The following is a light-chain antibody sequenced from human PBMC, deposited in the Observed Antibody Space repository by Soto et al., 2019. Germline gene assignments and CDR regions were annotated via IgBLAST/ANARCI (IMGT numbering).Light chain of an antibody. CDR3: SSFPTGSTPPYA. V-gene: IGLV2-14*01. CDR2: EVS. J-gene: IGLJ1*01. CDR1: SNDVGNYKY. Sequence: QSVLTQPAAVSGSPGQSITMSCTGTSNDVGNYKYVSWYQQHPGKAPKLVIYEVSNRPSGISTRFSGSKSGNTASLTISGLQPEDEADYYCSSFPTGSTPPYAFGPGTKVTVL.